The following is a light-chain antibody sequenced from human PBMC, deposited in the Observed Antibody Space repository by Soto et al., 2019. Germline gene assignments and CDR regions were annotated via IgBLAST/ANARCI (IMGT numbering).Light chain of an antibody. CDR3: LLFYGGVYV. V-gene: IGLV7-43*01. J-gene: IGLJ1*01. CDR1: TGAVTSSYY. Sequence: QAVVTQEPSLTVSPGGTVTLTCASNTGAVTSSYYPNWFQQKPGQAPRALIYGTSNKHSWTPARFSGSLLGDKAALTLSGVQPEDEAEYYCLLFYGGVYVFGTGTKLTVL. CDR2: GTS.